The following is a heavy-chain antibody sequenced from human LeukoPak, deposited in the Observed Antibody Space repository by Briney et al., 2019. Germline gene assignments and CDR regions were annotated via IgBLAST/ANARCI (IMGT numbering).Heavy chain of an antibody. CDR2: THYSGT. Sequence: PSETLSLTCTVSGGSLISGGPYWGWIRQHPGQGLEWIGYTHYSGTNYNPSLKSRVTISADTSKNQFSLKLSSVTAADTAVYYCARGISYYDSSGIDYWGQGTLVTVSS. J-gene: IGHJ4*02. CDR3: ARGISYYDSSGIDY. CDR1: GGSLISGGPY. V-gene: IGHV4-31*03. D-gene: IGHD3-22*01.